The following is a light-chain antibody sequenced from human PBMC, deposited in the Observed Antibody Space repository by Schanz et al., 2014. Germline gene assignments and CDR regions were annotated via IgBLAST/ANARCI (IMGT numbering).Light chain of an antibody. CDR3: AAWDDSLNVV. CDR1: SSDVGRYNR. V-gene: IGLV2-18*01. Sequence: QSALTQPPSVSGSPGQSVTISCTGSSSDVGRYNRVSWFQQPPGTAPKLMIFQVNSRPSGVPDRFSGSKSGTSASLAITGLQTEDEADYYCAAWDDSLNVVFGGGTKLTVL. J-gene: IGLJ2*01. CDR2: QVN.